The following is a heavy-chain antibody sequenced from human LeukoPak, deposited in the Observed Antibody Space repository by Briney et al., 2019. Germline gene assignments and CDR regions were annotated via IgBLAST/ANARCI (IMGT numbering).Heavy chain of an antibody. J-gene: IGHJ3*02. CDR3: ARDYESYYDRDGAFDI. V-gene: IGHV3-66*01. CDR1: GFTVSSNY. D-gene: IGHD3-22*01. CDR2: IYSGGST. Sequence: GGSLRLSCAASGFTVSSNYMSWVRQAPGKGLEWVSVIYSGGSTYYADSVKGRFTISRDNSKNTLYLQMNSLRAEDTAVYYCARDYESYYDRDGAFDIWGQGTMVTVSS.